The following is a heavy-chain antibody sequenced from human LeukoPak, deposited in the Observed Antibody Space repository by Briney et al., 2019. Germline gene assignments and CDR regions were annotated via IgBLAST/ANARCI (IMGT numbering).Heavy chain of an antibody. V-gene: IGHV1-2*02. D-gene: IGHD2-8*01. CDR3: ALGAASVLMVYGYDAFDI. Sequence: GASVKVSCKASGYTFTGYYMHWVRQAPGQGLEWMGWINPNSGGTNYAQKFQGRVTMTRDTSISTAYMELSRLRSDDTAVYYCALGAASVLMVYGYDAFDIWGQGTMVTVSS. CDR2: INPNSGGT. CDR1: GYTFTGYY. J-gene: IGHJ3*02.